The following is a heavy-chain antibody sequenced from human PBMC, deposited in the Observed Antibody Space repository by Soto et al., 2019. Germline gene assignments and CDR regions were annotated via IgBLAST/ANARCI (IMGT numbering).Heavy chain of an antibody. Sequence: ASVKVSCKASGGIFSNYAIDWLRQTPGHGLEWLGSFTPAIGTANYPQKFQGRLTISADEPASTTFLELNDLRSDDAGLYYCAGEGGDGYGWEGYWFFDLWGPGTLVTVSS. CDR1: GGIFSNYA. CDR3: AGEGGDGYGWEGYWFFDL. D-gene: IGHD5-12*01. J-gene: IGHJ2*01. V-gene: IGHV1-69*11. CDR2: FTPAIGTA.